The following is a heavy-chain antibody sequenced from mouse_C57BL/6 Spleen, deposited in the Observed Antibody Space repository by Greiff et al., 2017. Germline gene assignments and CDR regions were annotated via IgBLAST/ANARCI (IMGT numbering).Heavy chain of an antibody. V-gene: IGHV2-9-1*01. D-gene: IGHD2-1*01. CDR3: ARNSYGNYEDYAMDY. CDR2: IWTGGGT. Sequence: QVQLKESGPGLVAPSQSLSITCTVSGFSFTSYAISWVRQPPGKGLEWLGVIWTGGGTNYNSALKSRLSISKDNSKSQVFLKMNSLQTDDTARYYCARNSYGNYEDYAMDYWGQGTSVTVSS. CDR1: GFSFTSYA. J-gene: IGHJ4*01.